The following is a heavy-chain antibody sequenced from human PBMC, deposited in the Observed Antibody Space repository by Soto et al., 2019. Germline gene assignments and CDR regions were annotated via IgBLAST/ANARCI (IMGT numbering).Heavy chain of an antibody. Sequence: SETLSFSCGVSVGSIRDNYWSWRRQPPGKGLEWIGSIYYSGSTNYNPSLNSRLTISVDTSKNQFSLKLNSVTAADTAVYYCAREFVDPAMINPTRRIDVWGHRSLPTVS. V-gene: IGHV4-59*13. CDR2: IYYSGST. J-gene: IGHJ4*01. D-gene: IGHD5-18*01. CDR1: VGSIRDNY. CDR3: AREFVDPAMINPTRRIDV.